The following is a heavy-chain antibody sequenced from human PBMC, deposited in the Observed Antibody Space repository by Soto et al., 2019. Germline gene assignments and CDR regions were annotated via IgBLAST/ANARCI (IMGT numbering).Heavy chain of an antibody. J-gene: IGHJ4*02. D-gene: IGHD1-26*01. CDR2: ISYDGSNK. CDR3: ARDLSGSYAFDY. V-gene: IGHV3-30-3*01. CDR1: GFTFSSYA. Sequence: WGSLTLSCAASGFTFSSYAMHWVRQAPGKGLEWVAVISYDGSNKYYADSVKGRFTISRDNSKNTLYLQMNSLRAEDTAVYYCARDLSGSYAFDYWGQGALVTVSS.